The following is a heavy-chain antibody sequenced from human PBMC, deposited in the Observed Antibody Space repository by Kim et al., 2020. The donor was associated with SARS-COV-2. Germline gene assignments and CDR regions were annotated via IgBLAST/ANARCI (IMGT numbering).Heavy chain of an antibody. J-gene: IGHJ4*02. CDR3: ARLSYDTIRFDY. V-gene: IGHV5-51*01. Sequence: SPSFQGQVTISVDKSISTAYLQWRSLKASDSAVYYCARLSYDTIRFDYWGQGTLVAVSS. D-gene: IGHD3-10*01.